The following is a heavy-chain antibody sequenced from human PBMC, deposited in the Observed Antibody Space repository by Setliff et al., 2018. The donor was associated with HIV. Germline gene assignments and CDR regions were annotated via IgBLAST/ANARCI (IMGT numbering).Heavy chain of an antibody. J-gene: IGHJ4*02. CDR3: ARDGAYNIFTGLVAFDY. CDR1: GGPVSGHF. D-gene: IGHD3-9*01. V-gene: IGHV3-11*04. CDR2: ISSSGNIK. Sequence: LSLTCSVSGGPVSGHFWTWIRQAPGKGLEWISFISSSGNIKYYLDSVKGRFTISRDNAKNSLYLEMNSLRAEDAAVYYCARDGAYNIFTGLVAFDYWGQGTLVTVSS.